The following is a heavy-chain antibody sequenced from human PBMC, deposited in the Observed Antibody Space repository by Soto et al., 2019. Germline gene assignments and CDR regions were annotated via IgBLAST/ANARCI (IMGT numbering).Heavy chain of an antibody. CDR2: INPATGAA. CDR1: GYPVTAYY. V-gene: IGHV1-2*02. J-gene: IGHJ3*02. CDR3: ARGGGVGVAGSAAFDM. D-gene: IGHD3-3*01. Sequence: QLHLVQSGAVVKKPGASVTVSCSASGYPVTAYYMHWVRQAPGRGLEWMGGINPATGAAKYTQTFPGRVTMTRDPSTSKVFMELSGPTSEDTAVFYCARGGGVGVAGSAAFDMWGQGTLVTVSS.